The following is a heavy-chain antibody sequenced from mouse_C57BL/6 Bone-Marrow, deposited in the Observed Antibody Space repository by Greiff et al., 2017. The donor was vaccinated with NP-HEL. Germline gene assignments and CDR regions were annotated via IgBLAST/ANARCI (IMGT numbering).Heavy chain of an antibody. J-gene: IGHJ2*01. Sequence: VKVVESGAELVKPGASVKMSCKASGYTFTSYWITWVKQRPGQGLEWIGDIYPGSGSTNYNEKFKSKATLTVDTSSSTAYMQLSSLTSEDSAVYYCAREKGLRLYYFDYWGQGTTLTVSS. CDR2: IYPGSGST. CDR1: GYTFTSYW. D-gene: IGHD2-2*01. CDR3: AREKGLRLYYFDY. V-gene: IGHV1-55*01.